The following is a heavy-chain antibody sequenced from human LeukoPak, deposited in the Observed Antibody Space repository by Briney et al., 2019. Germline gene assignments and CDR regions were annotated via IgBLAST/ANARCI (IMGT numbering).Heavy chain of an antibody. CDR1: GGTFSSYA. CDR3: ARAVVATIVSYYYGMDV. J-gene: IGHJ6*02. CDR2: IIPILGIA. D-gene: IGHD5-12*01. Sequence: SVRVSCKASGGTFSSYAISWVRQAPGQGLEWMGRIIPILGIANYAQKFQGRVTITADKSTSTAYMELSSLRSEDTAVYYCARAVVATIVSYYYGMDVWGQGTTVTVSS. V-gene: IGHV1-69*04.